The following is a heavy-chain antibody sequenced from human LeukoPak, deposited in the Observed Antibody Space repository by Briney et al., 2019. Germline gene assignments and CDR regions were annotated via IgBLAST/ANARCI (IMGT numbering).Heavy chain of an antibody. J-gene: IGHJ6*02. V-gene: IGHV1-69*04. CDR3: ARGGIQSMDV. Sequence: GASVKVSCKASGGTFSSYAIIWVRQAPGQGLEWMGRIIPILGIANYAQKFQGRVTITADKSTSTAYMELSSLRSEDTAVYYCARGGIQSMDVWGQGTTVTVSS. CDR1: GGTFSSYA. CDR2: IIPILGIA. D-gene: IGHD5-18*01.